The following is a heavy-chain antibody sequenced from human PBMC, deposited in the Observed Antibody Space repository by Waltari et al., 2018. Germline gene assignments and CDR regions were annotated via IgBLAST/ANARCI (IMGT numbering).Heavy chain of an antibody. CDR2: IYYSGST. CDR1: VGSISSSSYY. V-gene: IGHV4-39*01. Sequence: QLQLQESGPGLVKPSETLSLTCPVSVGSISSSSYYWGWIRQPPGKGLEWIGSIYYSGSTYYNPSLKSRVTISVDTSKNQFSLKLSSVTAADTAVYYCARQVPATAAGFDPWGQGTLVTVSS. CDR3: ARQVPATAAGFDP. D-gene: IGHD2-2*01. J-gene: IGHJ5*02.